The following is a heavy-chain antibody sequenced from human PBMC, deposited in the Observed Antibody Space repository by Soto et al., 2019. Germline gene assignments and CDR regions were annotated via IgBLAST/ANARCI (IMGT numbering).Heavy chain of an antibody. Sequence: SETLSLTCTVSGASISSGDYFWSWIRQSPGKGLEWIGYIYDSGSSYYDPSLKSRVTMSVDTSKNQFSLKLRSVTAADTAVYYCAREKGYISGPKNFDYWGQGTLVTVSS. CDR2: IYDSGSS. J-gene: IGHJ4*02. CDR1: GASISSGDYF. D-gene: IGHD5-12*01. V-gene: IGHV4-30-4*01. CDR3: AREKGYISGPKNFDY.